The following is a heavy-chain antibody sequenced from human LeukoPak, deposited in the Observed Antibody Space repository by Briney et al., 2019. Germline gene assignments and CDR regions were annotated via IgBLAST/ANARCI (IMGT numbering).Heavy chain of an antibody. CDR3: ARAYTARENYFYYYMDV. J-gene: IGHJ6*03. D-gene: IGHD5-18*01. V-gene: IGHV3-21*04. CDR2: ISTSSSYI. Sequence: ETMSLPCTVSGGSISSSSYYWGWIRQPPGKGLEWVSSISTSSSYIYYADSWKGRFTISRDNAKNSLYLQMNSLRAEDTAVYYCARAYTARENYFYYYMDVWGKGTTVTVSS. CDR1: GGSISSSS.